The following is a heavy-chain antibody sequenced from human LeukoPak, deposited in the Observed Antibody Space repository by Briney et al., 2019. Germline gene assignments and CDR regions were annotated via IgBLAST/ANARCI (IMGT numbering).Heavy chain of an antibody. CDR3: AKVHAPYYDSSGHYFDY. Sequence: PGGSLRLSCAASGFTFSSYAMSWVRQAPGKGLEWVSAISGSGGSTYYADSVKGRFTISRYNSKNTLYLQMNSLRAEDTAVYYCAKVHAPYYDSSGHYFDYWGQGTLVTVSS. V-gene: IGHV3-23*01. D-gene: IGHD3-22*01. CDR2: ISGSGGST. J-gene: IGHJ4*02. CDR1: GFTFSSYA.